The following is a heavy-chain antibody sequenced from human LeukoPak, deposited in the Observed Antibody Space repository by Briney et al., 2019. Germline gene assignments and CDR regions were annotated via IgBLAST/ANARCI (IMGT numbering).Heavy chain of an antibody. V-gene: IGHV1-18*04. D-gene: IGHD6-19*01. CDR3: ARALGSVGYSSGWYEVFDY. CDR1: GYTFTGYY. CDR2: ISAYNGDT. J-gene: IGHJ4*02. Sequence: ASVKVSCKASGYTFTGYYMHWVRQAPGQGLEWMGWISAYNGDTNYAQKLQGRVTMTTDTSTSTAYMELRSLRSDDTAVYYCARALGSVGYSSGWYEVFDYWGQGTLVTVSS.